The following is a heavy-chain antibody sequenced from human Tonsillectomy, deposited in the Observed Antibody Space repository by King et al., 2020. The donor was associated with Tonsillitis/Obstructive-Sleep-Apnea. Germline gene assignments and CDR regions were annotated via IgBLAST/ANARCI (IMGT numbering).Heavy chain of an antibody. CDR1: GFTFSTYA. D-gene: IGHD6-19*01. J-gene: IGHJ5*02. CDR3: AKDFAAVTGDPGS. Sequence: VQLVESGGGLVQPGGSLRLSCVASGFTFSTYAMTWVRRAPGKGPEWVSGISGSNGGTYHAVSVKSRFTITRDNSKNTLYLQMNSLRADDTALYYCAKDFAAVTGDPGSWGQGTLVTVSS. V-gene: IGHV3-23*04. CDR2: ISGSNGGT.